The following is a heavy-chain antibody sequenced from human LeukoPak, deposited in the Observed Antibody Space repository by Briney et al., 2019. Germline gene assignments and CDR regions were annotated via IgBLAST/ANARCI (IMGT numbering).Heavy chain of an antibody. CDR3: AKDSVAAAGYAYYYYYGMDV. CDR2: ISYDGSNK. V-gene: IGHV3-30*18. Sequence: GGSLRLSCAASGFTFSSYGMHWVRQAPGKGLEWVAVISYDGSNKYYADSVKGRFTISRDNSKNTLYLQMNSLRAEDTAVYYCAKDSVAAAGYAYYYYYGMDVWGKGTTVTDSS. CDR1: GFTFSSYG. D-gene: IGHD6-13*01. J-gene: IGHJ6*04.